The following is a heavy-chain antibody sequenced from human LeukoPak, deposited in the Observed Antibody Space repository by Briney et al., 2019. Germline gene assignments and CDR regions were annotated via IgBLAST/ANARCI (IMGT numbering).Heavy chain of an antibody. CDR3: ATQPLGGYPIYYFDY. D-gene: IGHD5-12*01. J-gene: IGHJ4*02. CDR1: GGSISSSGYY. V-gene: IGHV4-39*01. CDR2: IYYSGST. Sequence: SETLSLTCTVSGGSISSSGYYWGWIRQPPGKGLEWIGSIYYSGSTYYNPSLKSRVTISVDTSKNQFSLKLSSVTAADTAVYYCATQPLGGYPIYYFDYWGQGTLVTVSS.